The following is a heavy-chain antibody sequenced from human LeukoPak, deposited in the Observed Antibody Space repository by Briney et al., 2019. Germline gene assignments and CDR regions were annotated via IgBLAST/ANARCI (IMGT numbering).Heavy chain of an antibody. CDR3: ANHTVEYDRSGIGVAFISWFDP. D-gene: IGHD3-22*01. J-gene: IGHJ5*02. Sequence: SETLSLTCTVSGGSISSYYWSWIRQPPGKGLEWIGYIYYSGSTNYNPSLNSRVTISVDTSKNQFCLNLSSVTAADTAVYYCANHTVEYDRSGIGVAFISWFDPWGQGTLVAVSS. CDR2: IYYSGST. V-gene: IGHV4-59*01. CDR1: GGSISSYY.